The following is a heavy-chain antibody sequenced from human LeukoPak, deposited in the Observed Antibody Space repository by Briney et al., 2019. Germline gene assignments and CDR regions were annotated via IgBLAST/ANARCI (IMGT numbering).Heavy chain of an antibody. Sequence: VASVKVSCKVSGYTLTELSIHWVRQAPGKGLEWMGGFDPEDGETIYAQKFQGRVTMTEDTSTDTAYTQLSSLRSEDTAVYYCATLATVVSNSDYWGQGTLVTVSS. CDR1: GYTLTELS. D-gene: IGHD4-23*01. J-gene: IGHJ4*02. CDR2: FDPEDGET. V-gene: IGHV1-24*01. CDR3: ATLATVVSNSDY.